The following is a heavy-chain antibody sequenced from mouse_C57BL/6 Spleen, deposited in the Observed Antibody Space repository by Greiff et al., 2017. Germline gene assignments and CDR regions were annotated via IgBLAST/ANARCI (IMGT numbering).Heavy chain of an antibody. CDR2: IYPGDGDT. J-gene: IGHJ2*01. CDR1: GYAFSSSW. D-gene: IGHD6-2*01. V-gene: IGHV1-82*01. Sequence: VQLQQSGPELVKPGASVKISCKASGYAFSSSWMNWVKQRPGKGLEWIGRIYPGDGDTNYNGKFKGKATLTADKSSSTAYMQLSSLTSEDSAVYFCARGGGLKAGDWGQRTTLTVSS. CDR3: ARGGGLKAGD.